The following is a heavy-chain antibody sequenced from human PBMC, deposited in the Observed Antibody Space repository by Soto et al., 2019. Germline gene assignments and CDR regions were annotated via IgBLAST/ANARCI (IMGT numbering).Heavy chain of an antibody. D-gene: IGHD6-19*01. CDR1: GGSISSHY. J-gene: IGHJ4*02. CDR2: ISYSGTT. CDR3: ARGSGWLTF. V-gene: IGHV4-59*11. Sequence: ASETLSLTCTVSGGSISSHYWSWIRQPPGKGLEWIGYISYSGTTNYNPSLQGRVTISVDTSKSQFSLKLSSVTAADTAVYYCARGSGWLTFWGQGALVTVSS.